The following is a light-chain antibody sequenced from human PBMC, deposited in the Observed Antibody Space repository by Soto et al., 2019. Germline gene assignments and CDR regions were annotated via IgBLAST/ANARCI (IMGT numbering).Light chain of an antibody. V-gene: IGLV1-44*01. CDR3: AAWDYSLNAYV. Sequence: QSVLTQPPSASVTPGQRVSVSCSGSSSNIGSEAVNWFQHLPGTTPKLLIYGDYQRPSGVPDRFSGSRSGTSASLAISGLQSQDEADYYCAAWDYSLNAYVFGTGTKVTVL. CDR2: GDY. J-gene: IGLJ1*01. CDR1: SSNIGSEA.